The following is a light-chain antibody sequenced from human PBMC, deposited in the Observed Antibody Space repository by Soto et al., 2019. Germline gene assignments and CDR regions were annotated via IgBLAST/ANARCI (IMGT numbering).Light chain of an antibody. CDR2: DFS. CDR1: SSDVGGYNY. Sequence: QSALTQPRSVAGSPGQSVTISCTGTSSDVGGYNYVSWYQQHAGKAPKLRIYDFSKLPSGVPDRFSGSKSGNTASLTISGLQSDDVPDHYCCSCENSYIYVSGTQTKGT. CDR3: CSCENSYIYV. J-gene: IGLJ1*01. V-gene: IGLV2-11*01.